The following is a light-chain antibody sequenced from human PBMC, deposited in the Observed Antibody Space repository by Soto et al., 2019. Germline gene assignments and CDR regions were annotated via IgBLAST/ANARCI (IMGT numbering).Light chain of an antibody. J-gene: IGKJ2*01. CDR3: QQYNSYPHP. CDR1: QSISSW. Sequence: DIQMTQSPSTLSASVGDRVTITCRASQSISSWLAWYQQKPGKAPKLLIYDASSLESGAPSRFSGSGSGTEFTLTISSLQPDDFATYSCQQYNSYPHPFGQGTKLEIK. CDR2: DAS. V-gene: IGKV1-5*01.